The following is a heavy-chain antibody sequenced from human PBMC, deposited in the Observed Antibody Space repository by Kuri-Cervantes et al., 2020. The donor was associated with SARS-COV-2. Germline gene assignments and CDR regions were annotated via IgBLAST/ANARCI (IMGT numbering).Heavy chain of an antibody. CDR3: AKGNPRAVDY. CDR1: GFTFSSYS. V-gene: IGHV3-21*04. Sequence: GESLKISCAASGFTFSSYSMNWVRQAPGKGLEWVSSISSSSSYIYYADSVKGRFTISRDDSKNTLYLQMNSLRAEDTAVYYCAKGNPRAVDYWGQGTLVTVSS. D-gene: IGHD2/OR15-2a*01. J-gene: IGHJ4*02. CDR2: ISSSSSYI.